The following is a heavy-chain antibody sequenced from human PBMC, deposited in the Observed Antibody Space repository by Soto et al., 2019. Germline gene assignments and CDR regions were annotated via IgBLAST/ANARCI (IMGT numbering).Heavy chain of an antibody. D-gene: IGHD4-17*01. CDR1: GFTFSDHW. CDR2: IRNKVQSYTT. Sequence: GGSLRLSCAASGFTFSDHWMDWVRQAPGKGLEWVGRIRNKVQSYTTEYAASVRGRFTISREDSKNSLYLQMNSLKTEDTAVYYCARARVRVGVTTRTEYFQHWGQGTLVTVSS. CDR3: ARARVRVGVTTRTEYFQH. V-gene: IGHV3-72*01. J-gene: IGHJ1*01.